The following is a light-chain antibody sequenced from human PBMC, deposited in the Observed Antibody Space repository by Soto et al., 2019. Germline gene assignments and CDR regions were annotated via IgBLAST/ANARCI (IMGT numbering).Light chain of an antibody. CDR3: QQYDSAPWT. V-gene: IGKV1-27*01. J-gene: IGKJ1*01. CDR1: QVITNL. CDR2: TAS. Sequence: DIQMTQSPSALYASVGGRVTITCRASQVITNLLAWYQHKPWKAPSLLIHTASTLQSGVPSRFSGSGFGTDFTLTISSLQAEDVANYYCQQYDSAPWTCGHGTKV.